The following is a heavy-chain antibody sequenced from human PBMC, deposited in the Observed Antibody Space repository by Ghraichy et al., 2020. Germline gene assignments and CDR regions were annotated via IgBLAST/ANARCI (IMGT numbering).Heavy chain of an antibody. J-gene: IGHJ6*02. CDR2: IFHTGST. V-gene: IGHV4-59*01. CDR3: ARDRVGDPRPSYYYYGMDV. Sequence: SETLSLTCTVSGDSINDFHWSWIRQPPGKGLEWIGYIFHTGSTNYNPSLKSRVTISVDTSKNQFSLKLTSVTAADTAVYYCARDRVGDPRPSYYYYGMDVWGQGTTVTVSS. CDR1: GDSINDFH. D-gene: IGHD3-10*01.